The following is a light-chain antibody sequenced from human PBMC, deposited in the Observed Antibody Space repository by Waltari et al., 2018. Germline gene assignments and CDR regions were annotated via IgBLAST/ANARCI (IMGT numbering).Light chain of an antibody. CDR2: QTG. CDR1: ELGIRF. CDR3: QAWDRGTWGV. J-gene: IGLJ3*02. V-gene: IGLV3-1*01. Sequence: SYDLTQPPSVSVSPGQTASITCSGHELGIRFVCWYQQKPGQSPMLDIYQTGRRPAGIPGRLSGTNSGNTATLTISGTQAVDEADYYCQAWDRGTWGVFGGGTRLTVL.